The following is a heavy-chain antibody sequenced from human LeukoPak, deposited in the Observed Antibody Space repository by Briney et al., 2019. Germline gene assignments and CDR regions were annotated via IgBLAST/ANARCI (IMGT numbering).Heavy chain of an antibody. CDR3: ASGYVSGEYGVY. J-gene: IGHJ4*02. Sequence: GGSLRLSCAPSGFTLDEYGMSGVRQAPGKGLEWVSGINWNGGSTGYADSLKGRFTISRDNAKNSLYLQMNSLRAEDTALYYCASGYVSGEYGVYGGQGTLVTVSS. CDR2: INWNGGST. D-gene: IGHD3-10*01. V-gene: IGHV3-20*04. CDR1: GFTLDEYG.